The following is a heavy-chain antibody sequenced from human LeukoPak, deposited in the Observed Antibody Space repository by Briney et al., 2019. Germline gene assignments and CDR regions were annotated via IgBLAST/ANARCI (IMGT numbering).Heavy chain of an antibody. CDR3: ARDPGLGAGPLTYYGMDV. Sequence: GASVKVSCKASGYTFTSYAMHWVRQAPGQRLEWMGWINAGNGNTKYSQKFQGRVTITRDTSTSTAYMELRSLRSDDTAVYYCARDPGLGAGPLTYYGMDVWGQGTTVTVSS. V-gene: IGHV1-3*01. CDR1: GYTFTSYA. J-gene: IGHJ6*02. CDR2: INAGNGNT. D-gene: IGHD6-19*01.